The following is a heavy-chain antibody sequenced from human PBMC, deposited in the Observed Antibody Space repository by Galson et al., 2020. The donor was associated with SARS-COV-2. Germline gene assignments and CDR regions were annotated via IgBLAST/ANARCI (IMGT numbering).Heavy chain of an antibody. D-gene: IGHD3-16*01. V-gene: IGHV3-7*01. CDR3: ARAREDVRSPGGYYYSYMDV. CDR1: EFTFSRYW. Sequence: GGSLRLSCVASEFTFSRYWMTWVRQAPGKGLEWVANIKQDGSEKFYVDSVKGRFTISRDNAKNLLYLQMNSLRAEDTAVYFCARAREDVRSPGGYYYSYMDVWGKGTTVTVSS. J-gene: IGHJ6*03. CDR2: IKQDGSEK.